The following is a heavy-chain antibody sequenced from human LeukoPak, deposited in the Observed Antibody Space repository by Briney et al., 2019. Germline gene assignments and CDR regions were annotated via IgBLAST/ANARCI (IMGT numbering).Heavy chain of an antibody. D-gene: IGHD3-10*01. CDR3: ARDIITMVRGVTSYYYYGMDV. J-gene: IGHJ6*02. CDR2: ISYDGSNK. CDR1: GFTFSSYG. Sequence: GRSLRLSCAASGFTFSSYGMHWVRQAPGKGLEWVAVISYDGSNKYYADSVKGRFTISRDNSKNTLYLQMNSLRAEDTAVYYCARDIITMVRGVTSYYYYGMDVWGQGTTVTVSS. V-gene: IGHV3-30*19.